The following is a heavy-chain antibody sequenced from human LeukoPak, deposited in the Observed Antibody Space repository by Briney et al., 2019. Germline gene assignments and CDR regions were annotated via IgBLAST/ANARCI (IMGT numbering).Heavy chain of an antibody. CDR1: AITFSTYA. CDR2: ISGGAGST. CDR3: TTDLREYSSSWYYPYYYYMDV. V-gene: IGHV3-23*01. J-gene: IGHJ6*03. D-gene: IGHD6-13*01. Sequence: GGSLRLSCAASAITFSTYAMSWVRQAPGKGLECVSVISGGAGSTYYADSVKGRFTISRDNSKNTLYLQMNSLKTEDTAVYYCTTDLREYSSSWYYPYYYYMDVWGKGTTVTVSS.